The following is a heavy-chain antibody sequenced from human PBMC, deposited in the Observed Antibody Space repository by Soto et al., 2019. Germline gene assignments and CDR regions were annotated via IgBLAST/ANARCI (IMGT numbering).Heavy chain of an antibody. J-gene: IGHJ3*01. D-gene: IGHD3-16*01. Sequence: SETLSLTCTVSGGSISSGDYYWNWIRQPPGKGLEWIGSIYYSGSTYYSPSLKSRVTISVGTSKNQFSLKLSSVTAADTAVYYCVGGARGAYGRPGCSDVFAFGGRGTMVPVSS. CDR3: VGGARGAYGRPGCSDVFAF. V-gene: IGHV4-30-4*01. CDR1: GGSISSGDYY. CDR2: IYYSGST.